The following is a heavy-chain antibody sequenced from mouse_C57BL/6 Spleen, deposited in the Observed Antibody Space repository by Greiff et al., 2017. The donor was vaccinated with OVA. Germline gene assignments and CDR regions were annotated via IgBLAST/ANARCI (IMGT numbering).Heavy chain of an antibody. CDR2: FYPGSGSI. V-gene: IGHV1-62-2*01. CDR3: ARHESDPGYFAY. CDR1: GYTFTEYT. Sequence: VQLQQSGAELVKPGASVKLSCKASGYTFTEYTIHWVKQRSGQGLEWIGWFYPGSGSIKYNEKFKDKATLTADKSSSPFYMELSRLTSEDSAVYFFARHESDPGYFAYWGQGPTLTVSS. J-gene: IGHJ2*01. D-gene: IGHD2-13*01.